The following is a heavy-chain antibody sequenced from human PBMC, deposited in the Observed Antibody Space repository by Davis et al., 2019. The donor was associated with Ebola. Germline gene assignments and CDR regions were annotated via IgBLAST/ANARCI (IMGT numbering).Heavy chain of an antibody. D-gene: IGHD3-10*01. J-gene: IGHJ4*02. CDR3: ARVPWFGELPIDY. V-gene: IGHV7-4-1*02. CDR2: INTNTGNP. CDR1: GYTFTNYY. Sequence: AASVKVSCKASGYTFTNYYMHWVRQAPGQGLEWMGWINTNTGNPTYAQGFTGRFVFSLDTSVSTAYLQISSLKAEDTAVYYCARVPWFGELPIDYWGQGTLVTVSS.